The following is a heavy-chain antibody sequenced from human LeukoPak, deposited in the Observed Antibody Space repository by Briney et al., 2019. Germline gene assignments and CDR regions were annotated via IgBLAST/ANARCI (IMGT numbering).Heavy chain of an antibody. V-gene: IGHV3-53*01. D-gene: IGHD1-26*01. J-gene: IGHJ4*02. CDR3: ARLRRVGATPFDY. CDR2: IYSGDT. CDR1: GFTVSSNS. Sequence: GGSLRLSCTVSGFTVSSNSMSWVRQAPGKGLEWVSFIYSGDTHYSDSVKGRFTISRDHSKNTLYLQMNSLRAEDTAVYYCARLRRVGATPFDYWGQGTLVTVSS.